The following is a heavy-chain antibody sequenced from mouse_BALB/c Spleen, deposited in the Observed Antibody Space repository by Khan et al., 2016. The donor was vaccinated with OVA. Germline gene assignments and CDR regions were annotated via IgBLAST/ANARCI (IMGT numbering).Heavy chain of an antibody. Sequence: VRLQQSGAELVRPGALVKLSCKASGFNIKDYYMHWVKQRPEQGLEWIGWIDPENGETVYDPKFQGKASITADTSSNTAYLQLSSLTSEDTAVYDCARSGYFAWFAYWGQGTLVTVSA. CDR2: IDPENGET. CDR1: GFNIKDYY. J-gene: IGHJ3*01. CDR3: ARSGYFAWFAY. V-gene: IGHV14-1*02.